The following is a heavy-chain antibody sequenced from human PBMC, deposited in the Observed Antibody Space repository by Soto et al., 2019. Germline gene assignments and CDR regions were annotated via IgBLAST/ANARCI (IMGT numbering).Heavy chain of an antibody. CDR3: AKDWSIDF. CDR2: ISASGDST. J-gene: IGHJ6*02. V-gene: IGHV3-23*01. Sequence: EVQLLESGGGLVQPGGSLRLSCAASGFTFSSYAMNWVRQAPGKGLEWVSDISASGDSTHYAGYVKGRFTISRDNSKNTLFMQMNSLRVDDTAVYYCAKDWSIDFWGQGTTVTGSS. CDR1: GFTFSSYA. D-gene: IGHD1-1*01.